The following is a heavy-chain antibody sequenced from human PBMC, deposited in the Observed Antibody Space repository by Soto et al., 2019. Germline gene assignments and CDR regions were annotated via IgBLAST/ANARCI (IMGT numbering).Heavy chain of an antibody. J-gene: IGHJ5*02. CDR2: INPNSGGT. CDR3: ARIAQWARLSRDP. D-gene: IGHD6-19*01. CDR1: GYTFTGYY. Sequence: QVQLVQAGAEVKKPGASVKVSCKASGYTFTGYYMHWVRQAPGQGLEGMGWINPNSGGTNYAQKFQGRVTMTRDTAISTAYMELSRLRSDDTAVYYCARIAQWARLSRDPGGQGTLVTVSS. V-gene: IGHV1-2*02.